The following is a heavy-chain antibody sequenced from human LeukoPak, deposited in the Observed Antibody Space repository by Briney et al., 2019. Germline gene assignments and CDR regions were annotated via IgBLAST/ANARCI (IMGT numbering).Heavy chain of an antibody. CDR1: GGSFSGYY. CDR3: ATLREKSSSGIKGMDV. CDR2: ISYSGNT. Sequence: SETLSLTCDVYGGSFSGYYWSWIRQPPGKGLEWIGSISYSGNTYYSPSLKSRVTISGDTSKNQFSLRLTSVTAADTAVYYCATLREKSSSGIKGMDVWGMGTTVTVSS. J-gene: IGHJ6*04. D-gene: IGHD6-19*01. V-gene: IGHV4-34*01.